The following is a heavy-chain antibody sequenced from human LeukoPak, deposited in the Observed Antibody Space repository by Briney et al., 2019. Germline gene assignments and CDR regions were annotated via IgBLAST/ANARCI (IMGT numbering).Heavy chain of an antibody. D-gene: IGHD1-26*01. V-gene: IGHV3-23*01. CDR2: ITDNGGRT. J-gene: IGHJ3*02. Sequence: GGSLRLSCEASGFTFRNFALSWVRQAPGKGPEWVSAITDNGGRTDYADSVKGRFTISRDNSKNTLYLQMNSLRAEDTAVYYCAKAEVGATDDAFDIWGQGTMVTVSS. CDR1: GFTFRNFA. CDR3: AKAEVGATDDAFDI.